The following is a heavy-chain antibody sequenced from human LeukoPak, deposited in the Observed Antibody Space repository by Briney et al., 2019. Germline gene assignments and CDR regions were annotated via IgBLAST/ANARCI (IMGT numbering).Heavy chain of an antibody. CDR3: ARTGYNSGCYEY. CDR2: IYYSGRT. D-gene: IGHD6-19*01. CDR1: XXSIXXXXYY. V-gene: IGHV4-39*07. J-gene: IGHJ4*02. Sequence: TXTXXXXSIXXXXYYWXXXRXPXXXXXXXIASIYYSGRTHYNASLKSRVTISVDTSKNQFSLKLNSVTAADTAVYYCARTGYNSGCYEYWGQGILVTVSS.